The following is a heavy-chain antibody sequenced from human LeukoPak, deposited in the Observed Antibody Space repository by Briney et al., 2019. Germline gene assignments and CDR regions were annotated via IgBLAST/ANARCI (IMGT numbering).Heavy chain of an antibody. CDR2: INSDGSST. V-gene: IGHV3-74*01. D-gene: IGHD5-12*01. CDR3: ARDRYSSI. CDR1: GFTFSSYW. Sequence: PGGSLRLSCVASGFTFSSYWMHWVRQAPGKGLLWVSRINSDGSSTSYADSVKGRFTVSRDNSKNTLYLQMNSLRAEDTAVYYCARDRYSSIWGQGILVSVSS. J-gene: IGHJ4*02.